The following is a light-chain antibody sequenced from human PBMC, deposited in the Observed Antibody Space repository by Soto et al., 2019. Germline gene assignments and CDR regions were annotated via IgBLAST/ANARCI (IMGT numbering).Light chain of an antibody. V-gene: IGKV1-39*01. CDR1: QSIRSY. CDR2: AAS. J-gene: IGKJ1*01. CDR3: QQSYSTPRT. Sequence: DIQMTPSPASLSASVGDRVTITCRALQSIRSYLNWYQQKPGKAPKLLIYAASSLHSGVPSRFSGCGSGTDFTLTISSLQPEDFATYYCQQSYSTPRTCGQGTKVEIK.